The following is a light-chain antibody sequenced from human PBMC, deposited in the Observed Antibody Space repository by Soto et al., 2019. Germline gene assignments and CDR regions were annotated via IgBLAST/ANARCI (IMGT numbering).Light chain of an antibody. CDR1: QDIGND. V-gene: IGKV1-6*02. J-gene: IGKJ1*01. CDR3: QQYNSYSGT. Sequence: IQMTQSPSSLSASVRDRVTITCRASQDIGNDLGWYQQKPGKAPNLLIYAASSLRSGVPSRFSGSGSGTHFTLTINSLQAEDSATYYCQQYNSYSGTFGQGTKVDIK. CDR2: AAS.